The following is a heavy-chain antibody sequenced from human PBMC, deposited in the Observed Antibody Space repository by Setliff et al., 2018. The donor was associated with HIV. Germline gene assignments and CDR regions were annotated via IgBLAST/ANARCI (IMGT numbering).Heavy chain of an antibody. CDR2: IIPILGIA. Sequence: ASVKVSCKASGGSFSSYGISWVRQAPGQGLEWMGGIIPILGIANYAQKFQGRVTITADESTSTAYMELSSLRSEDTAVYYCASSLSYARAAFDIWGQGTMVTVSS. CDR1: GGSFSSYG. CDR3: ASSLSYARAAFDI. J-gene: IGHJ3*02. D-gene: IGHD2-2*01. V-gene: IGHV1-69*10.